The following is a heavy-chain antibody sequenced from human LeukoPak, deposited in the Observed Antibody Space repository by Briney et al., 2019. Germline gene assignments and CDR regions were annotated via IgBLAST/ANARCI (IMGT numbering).Heavy chain of an antibody. CDR1: GFTFNAYW. J-gene: IGHJ4*02. CDR3: AKARIAVAGTVDY. D-gene: IGHD6-19*01. V-gene: IGHV3-7*03. Sequence: PGGSLRLSCAASGFTFNAYWMSWVRQAPGKGLEWVANIKEDGSAAGHADSVKGRFTISRDNAKNSLYLQMNSLRAEDTALYYCAKARIAVAGTVDYWGQGTLVTVSS. CDR2: IKEDGSAA.